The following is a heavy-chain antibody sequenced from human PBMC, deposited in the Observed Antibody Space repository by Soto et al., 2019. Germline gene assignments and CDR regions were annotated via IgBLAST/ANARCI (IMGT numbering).Heavy chain of an antibody. Sequence: SATLSLTCAVSGGSISSSNWWSWVRQPPGKGLEWIGEIYHSGSTNYNPSLKSRVTISVDKSKNQFSLKLSSVTAADTAVYYCARMVTMVRGVIDYWGQGTLVTVSS. J-gene: IGHJ4*02. CDR1: GGSISSSNW. CDR3: ARMVTMVRGVIDY. V-gene: IGHV4-4*02. D-gene: IGHD3-10*01. CDR2: IYHSGST.